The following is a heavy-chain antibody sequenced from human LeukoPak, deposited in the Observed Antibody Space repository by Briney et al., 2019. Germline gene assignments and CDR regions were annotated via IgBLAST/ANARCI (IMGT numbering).Heavy chain of an antibody. D-gene: IGHD6-13*01. CDR2: IIPIFGTA. CDR3: ARSGIAAAGPDY. J-gene: IGHJ4*02. Sequence: EASVKVSCKATGGTFSSYAISWVRQAPGQGLEWMGGIIPIFGTANYAQKFQGRVTITADKSASTAYMELSSLRSEDTAVYYCARSGIAAAGPDYWGQGTPVTVSS. CDR1: GGTFSSYA. V-gene: IGHV1-69*06.